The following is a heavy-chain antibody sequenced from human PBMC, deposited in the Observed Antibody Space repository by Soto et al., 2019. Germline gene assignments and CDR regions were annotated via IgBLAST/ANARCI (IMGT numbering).Heavy chain of an antibody. J-gene: IGHJ6*02. CDR1: GYTFTSYG. Sequence: QVQLVQSGAEVKKPGASVKVSCKASGYTFTSYGISWVRQAPGQGLEWMGWISAYNGNTNYAQNFQGRVTMTTDTSTSXXYXEXXSLRSDDTAVYYCAGGIGYYDSSGYYYSYYYGMDVWGQGTTVTVSS. V-gene: IGHV1-18*01. CDR3: AGGIGYYDSSGYYYSYYYGMDV. CDR2: ISAYNGNT. D-gene: IGHD3-22*01.